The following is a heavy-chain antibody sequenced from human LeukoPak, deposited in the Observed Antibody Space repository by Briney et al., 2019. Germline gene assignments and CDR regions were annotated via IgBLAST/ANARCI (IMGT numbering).Heavy chain of an antibody. Sequence: PSETLSLTCTVSGGSISSSSYYWGWIRQPPGKGLEWIGSIYYSGSTYYNPSLKSRVTISVDTSKNQFSLKLSSVTAADTAVYYCARIPPGGRGAFISHWGQGTLVTVSS. CDR2: IYYSGST. V-gene: IGHV4-39*07. CDR1: GGSISSSSYY. D-gene: IGHD1-26*01. J-gene: IGHJ4*02. CDR3: ARIPPGGRGAFISH.